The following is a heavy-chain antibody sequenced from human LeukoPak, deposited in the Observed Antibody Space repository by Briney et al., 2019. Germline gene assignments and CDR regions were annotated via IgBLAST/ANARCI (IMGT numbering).Heavy chain of an antibody. CDR2: IDWGDDK. Sequence: SGPALVKPTQTLTLTCTFSGFSLSTSGMCVSWIRQPPGKALEWLALIDWGDDKYYSTSLKTRPTISKDTSKNQVVLTMTNMDPVDTATYYCARERGSSQEGYYYGMDVWGQGTTVTVSS. V-gene: IGHV2-70*01. D-gene: IGHD6-6*01. J-gene: IGHJ6*02. CDR3: ARERGSSQEGYYYGMDV. CDR1: GFSLSTSGMC.